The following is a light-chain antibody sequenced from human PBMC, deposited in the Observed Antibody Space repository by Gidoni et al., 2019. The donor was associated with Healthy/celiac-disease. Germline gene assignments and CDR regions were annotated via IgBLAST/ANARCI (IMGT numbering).Light chain of an antibody. CDR1: QSSSSW. CDR3: QQYNSYSWT. V-gene: IGKV1-5*03. J-gene: IGKJ1*01. CDR2: KSS. Sequence: DIQMTQSPSTLSASVGDRVTITCRVSQSSSSWLAWYQQKPGKAPKLLIYKSSSLESGVPSRFSGSGSGTEFTLTISSLQPDYFATDYCQQYNSYSWTFGQWSKVELK.